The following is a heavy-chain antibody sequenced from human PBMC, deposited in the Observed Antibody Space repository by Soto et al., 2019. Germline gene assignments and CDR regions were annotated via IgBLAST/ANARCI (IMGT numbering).Heavy chain of an antibody. D-gene: IGHD6-19*01. CDR3: AKGGASYSSDWPPDY. CDR1: GFTFSSYA. Sequence: EVQLLESGGGLVQPGGSLRLSCAASGFTFSSYAMSWVRQAPGKGLEWGSAISGSGGSTYYADSVKGRFTISRDNSKNTLYLQVNSLRADDTAVYYCAKGGASYSSDWPPDYWGQGTLVTVSS. V-gene: IGHV3-23*01. J-gene: IGHJ4*02. CDR2: ISGSGGST.